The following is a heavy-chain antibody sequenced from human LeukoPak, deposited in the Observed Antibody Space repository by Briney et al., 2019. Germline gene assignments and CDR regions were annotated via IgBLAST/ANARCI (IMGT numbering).Heavy chain of an antibody. V-gene: IGHV3-9*01. CDR3: ARGNRDSSGFYYYYGMDV. Sequence: SGGSLRLSCAASGFTFDDYAMFWVWQAPGKGLEWVSGISWDSKNIGYAASVKGRFTISRDNAKNSLHLQLSSLRAEDTAFYYCARGNRDSSGFYYYYGMDVWGQGTTVTVSS. CDR2: ISWDSKNI. J-gene: IGHJ6*02. CDR1: GFTFDDYA. D-gene: IGHD6-19*01.